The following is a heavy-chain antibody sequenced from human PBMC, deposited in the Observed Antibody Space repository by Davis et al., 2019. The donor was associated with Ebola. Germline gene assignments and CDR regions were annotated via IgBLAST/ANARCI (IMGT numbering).Heavy chain of an antibody. D-gene: IGHD6-19*01. V-gene: IGHV3-30*02. CDR2: IRYDGSNK. J-gene: IGHJ6*02. CDR3: AREQWLGHYYYYYGMDV. CDR1: GFTFSSYG. Sequence: GESLKISCAASGFTFSSYGMHWVRQAPGKGLEWVAFIRYDGSNKYYADSVKGRFTISRDNAKNTLYLQMNSLRAEDTAVYYCAREQWLGHYYYYYGMDVWGQGTTVTVSS.